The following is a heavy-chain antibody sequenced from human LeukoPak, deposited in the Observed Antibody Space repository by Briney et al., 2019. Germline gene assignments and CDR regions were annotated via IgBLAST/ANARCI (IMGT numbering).Heavy chain of an antibody. Sequence: ASVKVSCKASGYRLTSYDINWVRQATRQGLEWMGWMSPSSGQTAYAQKFLGRVTVTRDTSISTAYMELSRLRSDDTAVYYCARDRGSGRLFDYWGQGTLVTVSS. CDR2: MSPSSGQT. CDR1: GYRLTSYD. CDR3: ARDRGSGRLFDY. D-gene: IGHD6-19*01. V-gene: IGHV1-8*01. J-gene: IGHJ4*02.